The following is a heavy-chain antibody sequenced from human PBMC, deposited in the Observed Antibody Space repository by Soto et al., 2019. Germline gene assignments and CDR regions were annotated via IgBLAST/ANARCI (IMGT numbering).Heavy chain of an antibody. CDR1: GFTFSSYS. CDR2: IVSSSTTI. CDR3: ARHTGLAGSFDA. Sequence: GVSLRLSCAASGFTFSSYSMNWARQAPGKGLEWIAYIVSSSTTIFYADSVKGRFTISRDNAKSSLYLQMNSLRDEDTAVYYCARHTGLAGSFDAWGQGTLVTVSA. D-gene: IGHD3-9*01. V-gene: IGHV3-48*02. J-gene: IGHJ5*02.